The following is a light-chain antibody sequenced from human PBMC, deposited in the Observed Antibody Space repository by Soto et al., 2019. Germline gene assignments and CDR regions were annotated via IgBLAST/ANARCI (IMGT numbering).Light chain of an antibody. CDR3: QQRSNWPPIT. CDR1: QSVSSY. V-gene: IGKV3-11*01. CDR2: DAS. Sequence: EIVLTHSPATLSLSPGERATLSCWASQSVSSYLAWYQQKPGQAPRLLIYDASNRATGIPARFSGSGSGTDFTLIISSLEPEDFAVYYCQQRSNWPPITFGQGTRLEIK. J-gene: IGKJ5*01.